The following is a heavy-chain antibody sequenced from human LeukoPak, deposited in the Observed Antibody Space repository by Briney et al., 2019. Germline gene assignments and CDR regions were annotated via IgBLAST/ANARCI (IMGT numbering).Heavy chain of an antibody. Sequence: GGSLRLSCAASGFTFSRYDMSWVRQAPGKGLQWVSGITDSGGYTYYADSVKGRFTISRDNSRYTLYLQMNSLRAEDTAVYYCATYPRPHFNYWGQGTLVTVSS. CDR2: ITDSGGYT. D-gene: IGHD2-2*02. J-gene: IGHJ4*02. V-gene: IGHV3-23*01. CDR1: GFTFSRYD. CDR3: ATYPRPHFNY.